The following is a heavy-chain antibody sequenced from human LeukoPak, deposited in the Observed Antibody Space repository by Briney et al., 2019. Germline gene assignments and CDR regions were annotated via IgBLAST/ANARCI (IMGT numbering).Heavy chain of an antibody. CDR1: GFTFSSYA. D-gene: IGHD2-2*01. CDR3: AKEVTNLGYCSSTSCYSYFDI. V-gene: IGHV3-23*01. J-gene: IGHJ3*02. CDR2: ISGSGGST. Sequence: GGSLRLSCAASGFTFSSYAMSWVRQAPGKGLEWVSAISGSGGSTYYADSVKGRFTISRDNSKNTLYLQMNSLRAEDTAVYYCAKEVTNLGYCSSTSCYSYFDIWGQGTMVTVSS.